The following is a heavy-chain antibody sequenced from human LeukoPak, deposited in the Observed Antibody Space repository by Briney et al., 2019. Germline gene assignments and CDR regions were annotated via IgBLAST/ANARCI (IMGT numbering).Heavy chain of an antibody. J-gene: IGHJ6*03. CDR3: ARGDTLLFGGHYMDV. D-gene: IGHD3-3*01. CDR2: FDPEDGET. V-gene: IGHV1-24*01. CDR1: GYTLTELS. Sequence: ASVKVSCKVSGYTLTELSMHWVRQAPGKGLEWMGGFDPEDGETIYAQKFQGRVTMTEDTSTDTAYMELRSLRSDDTAVYYCARGDTLLFGGHYMDVWGKGTTVTISS.